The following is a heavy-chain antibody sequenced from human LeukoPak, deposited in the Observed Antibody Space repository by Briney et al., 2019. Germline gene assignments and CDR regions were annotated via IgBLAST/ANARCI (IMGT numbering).Heavy chain of an antibody. CDR3: ARLVGAKSLDY. V-gene: IGHV3-7*01. CDR2: IKQDGSDK. D-gene: IGHD1-26*01. Sequence: GGSLRLSCAASGFSFSNYWMSWVRQAPGKGLEWVAIIKQDGSDKYYVDSLKGRFTISRDNAKNSLYLQMNSLRADDTAVYYCARLVGAKSLDYWGQGTLVTVSS. CDR1: GFSFSNYW. J-gene: IGHJ4*02.